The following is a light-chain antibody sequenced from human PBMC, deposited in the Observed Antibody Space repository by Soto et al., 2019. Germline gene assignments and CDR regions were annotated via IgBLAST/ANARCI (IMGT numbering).Light chain of an antibody. CDR2: AAS. J-gene: IGKJ2*01. Sequence: DIQMTQSPSSLSASVGDRVTITCRASQSISTYLNWYQQKPGKAPKVLIYAASSLKSGVPSRFSVCGFGADCTLTISSLQPEDFATYYCQQSYSPPYTFGQGTKLELK. V-gene: IGKV1-39*01. CDR1: QSISTY. CDR3: QQSYSPPYT.